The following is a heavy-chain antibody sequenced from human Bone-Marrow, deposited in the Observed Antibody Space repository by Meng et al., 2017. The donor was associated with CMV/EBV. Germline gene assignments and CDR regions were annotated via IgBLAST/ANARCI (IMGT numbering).Heavy chain of an antibody. D-gene: IGHD2-2*01. Sequence: SCKASGYTFSNHAMHWVRQAPGKGLEWVALISYDDSNIYYADSVKGRFTISRDNSKNTLYLQMNSLRPDDTAVYYCVRGWIYCSSSSCVVDYWGQGTLVTVSS. CDR3: VRGWIYCSSSSCVVDY. CDR1: GYTFSNHA. CDR2: ISYDDSNI. V-gene: IGHV3-30-3*01. J-gene: IGHJ4*02.